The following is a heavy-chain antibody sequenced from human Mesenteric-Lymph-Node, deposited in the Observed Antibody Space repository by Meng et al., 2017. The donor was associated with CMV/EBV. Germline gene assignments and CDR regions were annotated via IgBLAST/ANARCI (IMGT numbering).Heavy chain of an antibody. Sequence: GGSLRLSCAASGFTFSDHYMDWVRQPPGKGLEWVGRSRNKANSYTTEYAASVKGRFSISRDLSNNSLYLQMNSLEIEDTAVYYCARADYDSTGYYYFDYWGQGTLVTVSS. CDR1: GFTFSDHY. V-gene: IGHV3-72*01. J-gene: IGHJ4*02. CDR2: SRNKANSYTT. D-gene: IGHD3-22*01. CDR3: ARADYDSTGYYYFDY.